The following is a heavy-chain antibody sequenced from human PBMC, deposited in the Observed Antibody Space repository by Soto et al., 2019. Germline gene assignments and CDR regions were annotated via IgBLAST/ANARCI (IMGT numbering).Heavy chain of an antibody. D-gene: IGHD3-10*01. CDR3: TKIPFFYYGSGRSYYLAF. J-gene: IGHJ1*01. Sequence: GGSLRLSCAASGFNFDNYAMSWVRQGPGKELEWVSAISGGGGHTYYADSVEGRFTISRDDSKNTLYLQMFSLRAEDTAVYHCTKIPFFYYGSGRSYYLAFCGQGTLVPVSS. CDR2: ISGGGGHT. V-gene: IGHV3-23*01. CDR1: GFNFDNYA.